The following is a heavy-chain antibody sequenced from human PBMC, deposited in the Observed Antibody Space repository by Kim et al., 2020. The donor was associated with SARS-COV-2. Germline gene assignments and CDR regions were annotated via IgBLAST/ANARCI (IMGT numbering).Heavy chain of an antibody. Sequence: SVKVSCKASGGTFSSYAISWVRQAPGQGLEWMGGIIPIFGTANYAQKFQGRVTITADESTSTAYMELSSLRSEDTAVYYCARHDSSGYGLLTYYYYGMDVWGQGTTVTVSS. CDR1: GGTFSSYA. J-gene: IGHJ6*02. CDR3: ARHDSSGYGLLTYYYYGMDV. CDR2: IIPIFGTA. D-gene: IGHD3-22*01. V-gene: IGHV1-69*13.